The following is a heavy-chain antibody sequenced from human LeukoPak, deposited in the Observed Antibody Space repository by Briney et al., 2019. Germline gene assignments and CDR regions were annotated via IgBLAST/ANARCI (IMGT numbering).Heavy chain of an antibody. J-gene: IGHJ4*02. Sequence: SETLSLTCTVSGGSISLYYWSWIRQPPGKGLEWIGYSYATRSPKYNPSLERRVTISVDMSRNQFSLNLTSVTAADTAVYYCARGRGSLTYWGQGTLATVSS. CDR1: GGSISLYY. D-gene: IGHD3-10*01. CDR2: SYATRSP. CDR3: ARGRGSLTY. V-gene: IGHV4-59*01.